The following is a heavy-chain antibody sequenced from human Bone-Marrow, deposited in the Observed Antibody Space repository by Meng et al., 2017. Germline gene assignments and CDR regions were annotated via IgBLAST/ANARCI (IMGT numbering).Heavy chain of an antibody. CDR3: RLADCMGDCVDY. V-gene: IGHV4-34*01. CDR1: GGSFSAYD. CDR2: INHGGST. D-gene: IGHD2-21*01. Sequence: QVQVQQWGAGLLKPSETLSLTCAFYGGSFSAYDWSWIRQPPGKGLECVGQINHGGSTNDNPSLKSRVTISIDTSRNQLSLKLSSVTAADTAVYYCRLADCMGDCVDYWGQGTLVTVSS. J-gene: IGHJ4*02.